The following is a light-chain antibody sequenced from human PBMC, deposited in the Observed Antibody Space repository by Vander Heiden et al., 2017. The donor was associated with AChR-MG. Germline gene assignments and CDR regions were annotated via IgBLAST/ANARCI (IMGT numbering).Light chain of an antibody. J-gene: IGKJ2*01. Sequence: DIQMTQSASTLSASVGERVTLTCRASQSISSWLAWYQQKPGKAPMRLIYKSSSLESGVPSRFSGSGYGTEFTLTISSLQPDDFATYYCQQYNSYPMYTFGQVTKLEIK. CDR2: KSS. CDR3: QQYNSYPMYT. V-gene: IGKV1-5*03. CDR1: QSISSW.